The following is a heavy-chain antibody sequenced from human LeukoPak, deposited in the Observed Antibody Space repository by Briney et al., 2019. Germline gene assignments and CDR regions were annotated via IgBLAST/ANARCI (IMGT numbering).Heavy chain of an antibody. V-gene: IGHV3-21*01. Sequence: GGSLRLSCAASGFTFSGYSMNWGRQAPGKGLEWVSSIRSNSDIYYADSVKGRFTISRDNAKNSLYLQMNSLRGEDTAVYYCARGSYGSGSYNWFDPWGQGTLVTVSS. D-gene: IGHD3-10*01. CDR1: GFTFSGYS. J-gene: IGHJ5*02. CDR2: IRSNSDI. CDR3: ARGSYGSGSYNWFDP.